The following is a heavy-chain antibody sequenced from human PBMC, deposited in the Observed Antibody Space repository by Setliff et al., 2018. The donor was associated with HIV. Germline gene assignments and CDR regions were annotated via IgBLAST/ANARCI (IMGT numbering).Heavy chain of an antibody. CDR1: GFTFRNYA. J-gene: IGHJ4*02. D-gene: IGHD6-13*01. V-gene: IGHV3-23*01. Sequence: GGSLRLSCAASGFTFRNYAMTWVRQAPGKGLEWVSTISPSSGGTNYADSVKGRFTISRDNSKNILYLQMNSLRVEDMAIYYCAREDSSWYGSLDYWGQGTPVTVSS. CDR2: ISPSSGGT. CDR3: AREDSSWYGSLDY.